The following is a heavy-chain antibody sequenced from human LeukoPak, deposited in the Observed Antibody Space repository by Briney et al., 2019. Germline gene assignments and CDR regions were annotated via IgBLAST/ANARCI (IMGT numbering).Heavy chain of an antibody. CDR2: ISYTGTYI. CDR3: VRDRGTYRPIDY. D-gene: IGHD1-26*01. CDR1: AFSLNAYN. J-gene: IGHJ4*02. V-gene: IGHV3-21*04. Sequence: PGGSLRLSCAASAFSLNAYNMNWVRQAPGKGLEWVSSISYTGTYIYYADSVKGRFTISRDNAQNSLYLQMNSLRAEDTVIYYCVRDRGTYRPIDYWGQGTLVTVSS.